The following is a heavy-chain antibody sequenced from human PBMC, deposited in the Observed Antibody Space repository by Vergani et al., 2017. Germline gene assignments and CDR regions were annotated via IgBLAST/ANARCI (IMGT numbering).Heavy chain of an antibody. CDR3: AKANPRNSXYDYLYYYHAMDV. J-gene: IGHJ6*02. CDR1: GFTFNHYA. V-gene: IGHV3-23*01. CDR2: ISGSGGST. Sequence: EVQLLESGGDLVQPGGSLGLSCAASGFTFNHYAMNWVRQAPGKGLEWVSGISGSGGSTYYAGSVKGRFTISRDSSKNTLYLQMNSLSAGDTAVYYCAKANPRNSXYDYLYYYHAMDVWGQGTTVTVYS. D-gene: IGHD5-12*01.